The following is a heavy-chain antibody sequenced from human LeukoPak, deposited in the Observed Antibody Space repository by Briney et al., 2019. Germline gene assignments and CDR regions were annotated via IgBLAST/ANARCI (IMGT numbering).Heavy chain of an antibody. CDR2: IYYSGST. D-gene: IGHD3-22*01. CDR3: ARDSNDSSIPCFDY. Sequence: PPETLSLTCTVSGGSIGNYYWSWIPQPPGKGLEWFGYIYYSGSTNYKSSLKSRITISVDTSKNQISLKLSSVTAADTAVYYCARDSNDSSIPCFDYWGQGSLVTVSS. CDR1: GGSIGNYY. J-gene: IGHJ4*02. V-gene: IGHV4-59*01.